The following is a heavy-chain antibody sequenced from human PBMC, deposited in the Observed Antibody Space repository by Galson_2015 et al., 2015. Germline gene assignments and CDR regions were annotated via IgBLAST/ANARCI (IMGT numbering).Heavy chain of an antibody. Sequence: SLRLSCAASGFTFSSYGMHWVRQAPGKGLEWVAVISYDGSNKYYADSVKGRFTISRDNSKNTRYLQINSLRAEDTAVYYCAKDKEGLHLWFLFAYSGRGTLVTVSS. J-gene: IGHJ4*02. CDR3: AKDKEGLHLWFLFAY. CDR2: ISYDGSNK. D-gene: IGHD5-18*01. CDR1: GFTFSSYG. V-gene: IGHV3-30*18.